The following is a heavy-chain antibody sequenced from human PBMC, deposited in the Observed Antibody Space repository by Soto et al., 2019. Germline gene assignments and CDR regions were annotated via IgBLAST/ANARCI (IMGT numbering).Heavy chain of an antibody. Sequence: SETLSLTCTVSGGSISSYYWSWIRQPPGKGLEWIGYIYYSGSTNYNPSLKSRVTISVDTSKNQFSLKLSSVTAADTAVYYCARTRVVPAALFPYYYHYMDVWGKGTTVTVSS. CDR1: GGSISSYY. V-gene: IGHV4-59*08. CDR3: ARTRVVPAALFPYYYHYMDV. D-gene: IGHD2-2*01. CDR2: IYYSGST. J-gene: IGHJ6*03.